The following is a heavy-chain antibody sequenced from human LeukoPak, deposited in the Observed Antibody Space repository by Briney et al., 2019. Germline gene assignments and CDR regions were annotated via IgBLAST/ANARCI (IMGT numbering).Heavy chain of an antibody. Sequence: ASVKVSCKASGYTFTGCYIHWVRQAPGQGLERMGWINPNSGDTSYAQKFQGRVTMTRDTSISTAYMELSRLRSDDTALYYCARAGVWDYSDTSGYHNGAFDIWGQGTMVTVSS. CDR1: GYTFTGCY. CDR2: INPNSGDT. J-gene: IGHJ3*02. D-gene: IGHD3-22*01. V-gene: IGHV1-2*02. CDR3: ARAGVWDYSDTSGYHNGAFDI.